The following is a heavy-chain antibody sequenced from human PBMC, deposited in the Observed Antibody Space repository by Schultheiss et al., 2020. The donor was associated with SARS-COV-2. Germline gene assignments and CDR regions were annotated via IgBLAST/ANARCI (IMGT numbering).Heavy chain of an antibody. D-gene: IGHD3-22*01. Sequence: GGSLRLSCAASGFTFSSYSMNWVRQAPGKGLEWVANIKQDGSEKYYVDSVKGRFTISRDNSKNTLYLQMNSLRAEDTAVYYCARSDGYDSSGQGAFDIWGQGTMVTVSS. V-gene: IGHV3-7*01. CDR3: ARSDGYDSSGQGAFDI. CDR1: GFTFSSYS. CDR2: IKQDGSEK. J-gene: IGHJ3*02.